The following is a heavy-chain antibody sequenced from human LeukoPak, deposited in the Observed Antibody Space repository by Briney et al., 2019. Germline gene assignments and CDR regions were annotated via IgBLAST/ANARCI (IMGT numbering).Heavy chain of an antibody. CDR2: IKQDGSDK. V-gene: IGHV3-7*04. D-gene: IGHD6-19*01. Sequence: GGSPRLSCAASGLTFSSYWMSWVRQAPGKGLEWVANIKQDGSDKYYLDSVKGRFTISRDNAKNSVYLQMNSLRADDTALYYCARGPVSHTSGWPFDYWGQGTLVTVSS. CDR3: ARGPVSHTSGWPFDY. J-gene: IGHJ4*02. CDR1: GLTFSSYW.